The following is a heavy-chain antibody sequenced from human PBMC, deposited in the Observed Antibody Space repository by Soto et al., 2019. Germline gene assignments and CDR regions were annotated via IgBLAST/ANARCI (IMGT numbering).Heavy chain of an antibody. J-gene: IGHJ6*02. CDR3: ARDWSAAAGTYYGMDV. CDR2: IYYSGST. V-gene: IGHV4-31*03. D-gene: IGHD6-13*01. Sequence: QVQLQESGPGLVKPSQTLSLTCTVSGGSISSVGYYWSWIRQHPGKGLEWIGYIYYSGSTYYNPSLKSRVTISVDTSKNQFSLKLSSVTAADTAVYYCARDWSAAAGTYYGMDVWGQGTTVTVSS. CDR1: GGSISSVGYY.